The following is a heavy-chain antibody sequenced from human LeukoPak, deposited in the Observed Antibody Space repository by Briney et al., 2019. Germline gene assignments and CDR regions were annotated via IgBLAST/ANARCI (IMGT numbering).Heavy chain of an antibody. CDR3: ARRAGSVVVPALHYYFDY. Sequence: SETLSLTCTVSGGSIYSGGYYWGWIRQPPGRGLEWIGSISYSGSIYDNPSLKSRVTISVDTSKNQFSLRLSSVTAADTAVYYCARRAGSVVVPALHYYFDYWGQGTLVTVSS. CDR2: ISYSGSI. V-gene: IGHV4-39*01. J-gene: IGHJ4*02. CDR1: GGSIYSGGYY. D-gene: IGHD2-2*01.